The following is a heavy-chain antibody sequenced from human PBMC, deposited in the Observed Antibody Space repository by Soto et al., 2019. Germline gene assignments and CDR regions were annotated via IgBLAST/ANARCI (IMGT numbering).Heavy chain of an antibody. V-gene: IGHV1-69*13. CDR3: ARLATVTTAGMGYYYYYGMDV. D-gene: IGHD4-17*01. CDR2: IIPIFGTA. CDR1: GGTFSSYA. J-gene: IGHJ6*02. Sequence: ASVKVSCKASGGTFSSYAISWVRQAPGQGLEWMGGIIPIFGTANYAQKFQGRVTITADESTSTAYMELSSLRSEDTAVYYCARLATVTTAGMGYYYYYGMDVWGQGTTVTVSS.